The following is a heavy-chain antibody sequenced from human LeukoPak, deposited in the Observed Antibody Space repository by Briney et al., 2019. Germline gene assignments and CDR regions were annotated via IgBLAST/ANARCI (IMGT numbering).Heavy chain of an antibody. CDR2: ISAYNGNT. Sequence: GASVKVSCKASAYTFTTYYMHWVRQAPGQGLEWMGWISAYNGNTNYAQKLQGRVTMTTDTSTSTAYMELRSLRSDDTAVYYCARPSWGTTVTTLAFDIWGQGTMVTVSS. D-gene: IGHD4-17*01. J-gene: IGHJ3*02. CDR3: ARPSWGTTVTTLAFDI. V-gene: IGHV1-18*04. CDR1: AYTFTTYY.